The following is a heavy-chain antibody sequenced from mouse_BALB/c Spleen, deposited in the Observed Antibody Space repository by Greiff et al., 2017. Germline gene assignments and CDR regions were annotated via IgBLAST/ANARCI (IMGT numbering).Heavy chain of an antibody. CDR2: ISSGGST. Sequence: EVLLVESGGGLVKPGGSLKLSCAASGFTFSSYAMSWVRQTPEKRLEWVASISSGGSTYYPDSVKGRFTISRDNASNILYLQMSSLRSEDTAMYYCAKYYCGSSYGYFDVWGAGTTVTVSS. CDR3: AKYYCGSSYGYFDV. J-gene: IGHJ1*01. V-gene: IGHV5-6-5*01. CDR1: GFTFSSYA. D-gene: IGHD1-1*01.